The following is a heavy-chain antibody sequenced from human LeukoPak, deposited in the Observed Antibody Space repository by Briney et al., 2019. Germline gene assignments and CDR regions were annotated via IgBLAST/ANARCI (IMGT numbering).Heavy chain of an antibody. J-gene: IGHJ5*02. V-gene: IGHV4-34*01. CDR3: ASLGGAFDWLFKIDP. CDR1: GGSFSGYY. D-gene: IGHD3-9*01. Sequence: PSETLSLTCAVYGGSFSGYYWSWIRQPPGKGLEWIGEINHSGSTNCNPSLKSRVTISVDTSKNQLSLKLSSVTAADTAVYYCASLGGAFDWLFKIDPWGQGTLVTVSS. CDR2: INHSGST.